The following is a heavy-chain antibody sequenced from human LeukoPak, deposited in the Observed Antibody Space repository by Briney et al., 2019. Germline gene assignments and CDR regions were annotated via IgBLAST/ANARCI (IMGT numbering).Heavy chain of an antibody. V-gene: IGHV1-2*02. CDR3: ARGGYYDSSGYGGDY. CDR2: INPNGGGT. Sequence: ASVKVSCKASGNSFSNYAFTWVRQAPGQGLEWMGWINPNGGGTNYAQKFQGRVTMTRDTSISTAYMELSRLRSDDTAVYYCARGGYYDSSGYGGDYWGQGTLVTVSS. CDR1: GNSFSNYA. D-gene: IGHD3-22*01. J-gene: IGHJ4*02.